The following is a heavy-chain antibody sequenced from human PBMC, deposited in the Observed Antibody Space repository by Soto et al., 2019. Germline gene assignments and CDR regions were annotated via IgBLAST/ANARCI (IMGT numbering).Heavy chain of an antibody. V-gene: IGHV1-2*04. CDR3: ARGGDGYNFGAVY. Sequence: ASVKVSCKASGYTFTGYYMHWVRQAPGQGLEWMGWINPNSGGTNYAQKFQGWVTMTRDESTNTVYMELRSLRSDDTAVYYCARGGDGYNFGAVYWGQGTPVTVSS. CDR1: GYTFTGYY. J-gene: IGHJ4*02. D-gene: IGHD5-12*01. CDR2: INPNSGGT.